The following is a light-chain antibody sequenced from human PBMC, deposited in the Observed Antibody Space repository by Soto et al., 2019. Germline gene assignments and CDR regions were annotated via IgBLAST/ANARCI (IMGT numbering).Light chain of an antibody. Sequence: IQMTQSPSSLSASAGASVTITCPASQKINNFLNWYQQKPGKAPKLLIFLASTLESGVPSRFGGSGSGTDFTLSISSLQPEDSATYYCQQSLGNPRTFGGGTKVDIK. CDR2: LAS. V-gene: IGKV1-39*01. CDR1: QKINNF. J-gene: IGKJ4*01. CDR3: QQSLGNPRT.